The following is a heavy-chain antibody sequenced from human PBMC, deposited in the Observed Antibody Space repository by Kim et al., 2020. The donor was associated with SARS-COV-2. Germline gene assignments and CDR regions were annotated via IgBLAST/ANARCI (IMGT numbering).Heavy chain of an antibody. CDR1: GFTFSSFA. D-gene: IGHD3-10*01. Sequence: GGSLRLSCATSGFTFSSFAMSWFRQAPGKGLQWVSAISGSGGSAYYTDSVKDRFTISRDNSKNNLFLQMSSLGAGDTAIYYCARVVGGGDVGADAFAIWGQGTMVTVSS. CDR3: ARVVGGGDVGADAFAI. V-gene: IGHV3-23*01. CDR2: ISGSGGSA. J-gene: IGHJ3*02.